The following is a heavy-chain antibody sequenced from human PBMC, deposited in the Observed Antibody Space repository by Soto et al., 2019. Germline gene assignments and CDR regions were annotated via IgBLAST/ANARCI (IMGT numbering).Heavy chain of an antibody. CDR3: TTVYCSGGSCYSIDY. V-gene: IGHV1-46*03. Sequence: QVQLVQSGAEVKKPGASVKVSCKASGYTFTSYYMHWVRQAPGQGLEWMGIINPSGDSTYAQKFQGSVTMTRDTSTSPVYMELSSLRSEDTAVYYCTTVYCSGGSCYSIDYWGQGTLVTVSS. CDR2: INPSGDST. CDR1: GYTFTSYY. J-gene: IGHJ4*02. D-gene: IGHD2-15*01.